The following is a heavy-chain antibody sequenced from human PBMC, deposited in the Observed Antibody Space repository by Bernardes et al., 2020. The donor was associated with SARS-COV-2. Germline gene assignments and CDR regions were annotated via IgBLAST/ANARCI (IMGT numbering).Heavy chain of an antibody. D-gene: IGHD2-21*02. CDR1: GSSIRSINYY. V-gene: IGHV4-39*01. CDR2: SYFSGNT. CDR3: AGSSCGIDCYLGGLRSWDYGMDV. J-gene: IGHJ6*02. Sequence: SGPLSFTCSVSGSSIRSINYYWASLLQPPGKGLEWIRSSYFSGNTYYNPSLQSRVSESVDTSKNQFSLRLSSVTAADTAVYYCAGSSCGIDCYLGGLRSWDYGMDVWGQGTTVTVSS.